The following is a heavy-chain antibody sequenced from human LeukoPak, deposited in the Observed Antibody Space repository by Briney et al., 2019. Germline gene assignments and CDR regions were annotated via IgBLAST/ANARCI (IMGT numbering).Heavy chain of an antibody. J-gene: IGHJ6*03. CDR3: AREGFYSYGYYYYYMDV. V-gene: IGHV3-53*01. D-gene: IGHD5-18*01. CDR2: IYSGGST. Sequence: GGSLRLSCAASGFTVSSNYMSWVRQAPGKGLEWVSVIYSGGSTYYADSVKGRFTISRDNSENTLYLQMNSLRAEDTAVYYCAREGFYSYGYYYYYMDVWGKGTTVTVSS. CDR1: GFTVSSNY.